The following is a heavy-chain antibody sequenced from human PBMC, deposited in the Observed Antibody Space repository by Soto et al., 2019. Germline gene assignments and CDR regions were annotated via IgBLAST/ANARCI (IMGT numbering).Heavy chain of an antibody. CDR1: GFTFSSYA. D-gene: IGHD3-10*01. J-gene: IGHJ4*02. Sequence: QVQLVESGGGVVQPGRSLRLSCAASGFTFSSYAMHWVRQAPGKGLEWVAVISYDGSNKYYADSVKGRFTISRDNSKNTLYLQMNILRAEDTAVYYCARDLLLWGKGTLVTVSS. CDR2: ISYDGSNK. V-gene: IGHV3-30*14. CDR3: ARDLLL.